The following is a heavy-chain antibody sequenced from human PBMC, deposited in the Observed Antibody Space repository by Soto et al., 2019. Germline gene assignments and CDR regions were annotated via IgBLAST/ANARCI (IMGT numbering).Heavy chain of an antibody. CDR2: IIPIFGTA. J-gene: IGHJ4*02. Sequence: QVQLVQSGAEVKKPGSSVKVSCKASGGTFSSYAISWVRQAPGQGLEWMGGIIPIFGTANYAQKFQGRVTITADESTSTAYMELSSLRSEDTAVYYCARGPVITMVRGVIISGFDYWGQGTLVTVSS. CDR3: ARGPVITMVRGVIISGFDY. D-gene: IGHD3-10*01. CDR1: GGTFSSYA. V-gene: IGHV1-69*01.